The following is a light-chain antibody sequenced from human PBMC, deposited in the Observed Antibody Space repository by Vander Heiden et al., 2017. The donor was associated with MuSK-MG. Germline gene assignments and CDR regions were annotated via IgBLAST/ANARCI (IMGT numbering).Light chain of an antibody. CDR1: QSVSSN. CDR3: QQDNNWPPLT. CDR2: GAA. Sequence: VMTQSPATLSVSPGERATRSCRASQSVSSNLAWYQQKPGQASRLLIYGAATRATGIPARFSGSVSGTEFTLTISSLQSEDFAVYYCQQDNNWPPLTFGGGTKVEIK. J-gene: IGKJ4*01. V-gene: IGKV3-15*01.